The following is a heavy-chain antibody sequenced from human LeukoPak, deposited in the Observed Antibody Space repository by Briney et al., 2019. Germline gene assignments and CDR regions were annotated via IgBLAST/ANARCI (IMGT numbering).Heavy chain of an antibody. CDR1: GFTFSSCA. Sequence: PGGFLRLSCAASGFTFSSCAMSWARQAPGKGLEWVASINHNGNVNYYVDSVKGRFTISRDNAKNSLYLQMSNLRAEDTAVYFCARGGGLDVWGQGATVTVSS. CDR3: ARGGGLDV. D-gene: IGHD3-16*01. J-gene: IGHJ6*02. CDR2: INHNGNVN. V-gene: IGHV3-7*03.